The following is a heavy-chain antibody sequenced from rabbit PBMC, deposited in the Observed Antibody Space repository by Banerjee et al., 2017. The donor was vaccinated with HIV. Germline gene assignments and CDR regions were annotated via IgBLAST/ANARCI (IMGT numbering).Heavy chain of an antibody. Sequence: QSLEESGGDLVKPGASLTLTCTASGFDFSSSYYICWVRQAPGKGLEWIGCIYTGSGTTAYASWAKGRFTISKTSSTTVTLQMTSLTAADTATYFCARGGGYVGYGHDLWGPGTLVTVS. D-gene: IGHD6-1*01. V-gene: IGHV1S40*01. CDR1: GFDFSSSYY. CDR3: ARGGGYVGYGHDL. CDR2: IYTGSGTT. J-gene: IGHJ4*01.